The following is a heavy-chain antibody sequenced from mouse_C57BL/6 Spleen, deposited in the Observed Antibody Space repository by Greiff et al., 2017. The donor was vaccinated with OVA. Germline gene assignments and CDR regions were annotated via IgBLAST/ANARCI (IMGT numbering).Heavy chain of an antibody. J-gene: IGHJ2*01. CDR3: ASQFITTVVEGDY. CDR1: GYTFTSYW. D-gene: IGHD1-1*01. Sequence: QVQLQQPGAELVKPGASVKLSCKASGYTFTSYWMQWVKQRPGQGLEWIGEIDPSDSYTNYNQKFKGKATLTVDTSSSTAYMQLSSLTSEDSAVYYCASQFITTVVEGDYWGQGTTLTVSS. V-gene: IGHV1-50*01. CDR2: IDPSDSYT.